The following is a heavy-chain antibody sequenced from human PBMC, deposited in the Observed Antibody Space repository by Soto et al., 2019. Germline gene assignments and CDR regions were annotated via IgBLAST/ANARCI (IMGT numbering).Heavy chain of an antibody. V-gene: IGHV3-74*01. Sequence: EVQLVESGGGLVQPGGSLRLSCVASGFTFRSSWMHWVRQAPGKGLFWVSRINSDATTKNYAEYAKGRFTIARYYDEHTRYMKIDSLTAEDTAVYYCARGRTGWYCYDYWGQGTLLTVSS. CDR1: GFTFRSSW. J-gene: IGHJ4*02. CDR3: ARGRTGWYCYDY. D-gene: IGHD6-19*01. CDR2: INSDATTK.